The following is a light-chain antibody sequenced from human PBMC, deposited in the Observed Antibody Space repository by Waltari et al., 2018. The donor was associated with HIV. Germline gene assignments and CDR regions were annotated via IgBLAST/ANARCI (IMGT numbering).Light chain of an antibody. CDR1: TLPKKF. V-gene: IGLV3-25*03. Sequence: SDEVTQTPSVSVSPGQTARITCSGETLPKKFVYWYQQKPGQAPVVVISKDNERPSGIPERFSGSSAGTRATLTISGVQAEDEADYYCQSADSSGTSFGGGTKLTVL. CDR3: QSADSSGTS. J-gene: IGLJ2*01. CDR2: KDN.